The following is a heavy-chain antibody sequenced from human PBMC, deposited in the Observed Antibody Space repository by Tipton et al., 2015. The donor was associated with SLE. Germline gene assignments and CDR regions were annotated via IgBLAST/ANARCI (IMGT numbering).Heavy chain of an antibody. J-gene: IGHJ4*02. CDR1: GVSISSGSYY. CDR3: ARADGEQWVSY. V-gene: IGHV4-61*09. D-gene: IGHD6-19*01. CDR2: IYTRGST. Sequence: TLSLTCTVSGVSISSGSYYWSWIRQPAGKGLEWIGQIYTRGSTNYNLSLKSRVTISKDTSKNQFSLKLTSVTAADTAVYYCARADGEQWVSYWGQGTLVTVSP.